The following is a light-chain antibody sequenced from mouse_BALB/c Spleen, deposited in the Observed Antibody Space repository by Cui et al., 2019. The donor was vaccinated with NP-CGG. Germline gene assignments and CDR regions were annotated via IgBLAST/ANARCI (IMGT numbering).Light chain of an antibody. J-gene: IGLJ1*01. Sequence: QAVAPQESAPTTSPGETVTLTCRSRTGAVTTSNYANWVQEKPDHLFTGLIGGTNNRAPGVPARFSGSLIGDKAALTITGAQTEDEAIYFCALWYSNHWVFGGGTKLTVL. CDR1: TGAVTTSNY. CDR2: GTN. CDR3: ALWYSNHWV. V-gene: IGLV1*01.